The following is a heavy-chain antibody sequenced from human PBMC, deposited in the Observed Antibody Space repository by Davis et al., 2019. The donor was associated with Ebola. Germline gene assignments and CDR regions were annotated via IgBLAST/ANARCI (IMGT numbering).Heavy chain of an antibody. CDR2: ISAYNGNT. CDR3: ARDPYSSMTPALLVY. Sequence: ASVKVSCQASGYTFTSYGISWVRQAPGQGLEWMGWISAYNGNTNYAQKLQGRVTMTTDTSTSTAYMELRSLRSDDTAVYYCARDPYSSMTPALLVYWGQGTLVTVSS. J-gene: IGHJ4*02. D-gene: IGHD2-21*01. CDR1: GYTFTSYG. V-gene: IGHV1-18*01.